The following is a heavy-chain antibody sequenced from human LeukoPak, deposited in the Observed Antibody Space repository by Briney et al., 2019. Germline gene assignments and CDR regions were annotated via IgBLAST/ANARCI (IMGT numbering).Heavy chain of an antibody. J-gene: IGHJ4*02. D-gene: IGHD6-13*01. V-gene: IGHV3-66*01. CDR1: GLTISSNY. CDR3: AREDSSRWYYFHY. Sequence: PGGSLRLLCAVSGLTISSNYMLGAPQAPARAREWVTVIYSVGSTYYPESVKGRFTIFRDKFKNPLQLQTDNLGAEYTRGYYCAREDSSRWYYFHYWGQGTLVTVSS. CDR2: IYSVGST.